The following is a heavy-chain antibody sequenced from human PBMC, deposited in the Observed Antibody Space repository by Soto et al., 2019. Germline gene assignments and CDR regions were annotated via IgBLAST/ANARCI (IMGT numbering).Heavy chain of an antibody. D-gene: IGHD7-27*01. V-gene: IGHV3-7*01. CDR1: GFTFSSYW. CDR3: TAGAANYFDY. Sequence: EVQLVESGGGLVQPGGSLRLSCAASGFTFSSYWMSWVRQAPGKGLEWVANIKQDGSEKYYVDSVKGRFTISRDNAKNSLYVEMNSLRAEDTAVYYCTAGAANYFDYWGQGTLVTVSS. J-gene: IGHJ4*02. CDR2: IKQDGSEK.